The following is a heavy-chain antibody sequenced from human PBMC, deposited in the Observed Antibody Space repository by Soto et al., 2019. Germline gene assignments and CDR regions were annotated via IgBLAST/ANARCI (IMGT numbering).Heavy chain of an antibody. CDR3: ARVYCISTSCYYEFDY. D-gene: IGHD2-2*01. Sequence: ASVKVSCKASGYTFTGYYMHWVRQAPGQGLEWMGWINPNSGGTNYAQKFQGWVTMTRDTSISTAYMELSRLRSDDTAVYYCARVYCISTSCYYEFDYWGQGTLVTGSS. V-gene: IGHV1-2*04. CDR1: GYTFTGYY. CDR2: INPNSGGT. J-gene: IGHJ4*02.